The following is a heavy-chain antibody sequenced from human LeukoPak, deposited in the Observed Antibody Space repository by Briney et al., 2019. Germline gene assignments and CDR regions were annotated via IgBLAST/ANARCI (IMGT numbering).Heavy chain of an antibody. CDR3: AKATRTYSSSWYSQGMDV. J-gene: IGHJ6*02. V-gene: IGHV3-23*01. CDR2: ISGSGGST. D-gene: IGHD6-13*01. CDR1: GITLSNYG. Sequence: GGPLRLSCAVSGITLSNYGMSWVRQAPGKGLEWVSAISGSGGSTYYADSVKGRFTISRDNSKNTLYLQMNSLRAEDTAVYYCAKATRTYSSSWYSQGMDVWGQGTTVTVSS.